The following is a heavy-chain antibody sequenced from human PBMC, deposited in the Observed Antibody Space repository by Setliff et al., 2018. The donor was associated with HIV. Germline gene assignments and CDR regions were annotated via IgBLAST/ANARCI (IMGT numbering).Heavy chain of an antibody. CDR1: GGSISSDNW. CDR3: ARGFWMYYYDSSGYYYFDY. J-gene: IGHJ4*02. D-gene: IGHD3-22*01. CDR2: LSPSGTT. V-gene: IGHV4-4*02. Sequence: SETLSLTCAVSGGSISSDNWWTWVRQPPGKGLEWIGELSPSGTTRSSPSLKSRVTISIDTSKNQFSLKLTSVTSADTAVYFCARGFWMYYYDSSGYYYFDYWGQGTLVTVSS.